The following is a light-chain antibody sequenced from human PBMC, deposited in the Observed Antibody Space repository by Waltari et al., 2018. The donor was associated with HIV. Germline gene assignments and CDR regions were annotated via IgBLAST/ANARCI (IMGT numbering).Light chain of an antibody. CDR1: QNVGAF. CDR3: HQYASFSGT. Sequence: DIRLTQSPSTLPASAGARVAITCRAGQNVGAFLAWYQQKPGKPPKLLIFQASILEGGVPSRLSGSVSGSDFTLTINGLQSDDFATYYCHQYASFSGTFGQGTKVEL. J-gene: IGKJ1*01. V-gene: IGKV1-5*03. CDR2: QAS.